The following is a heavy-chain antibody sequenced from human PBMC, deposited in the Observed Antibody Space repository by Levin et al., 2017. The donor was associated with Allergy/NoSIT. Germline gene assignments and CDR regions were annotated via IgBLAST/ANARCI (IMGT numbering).Heavy chain of an antibody. CDR1: GFTFSSYW. Sequence: GGSLRLSCAASGFTFSSYWMSWVRQAPGKGLEWVASIKQDGSEKYYVDSVKGRFTISRDNAKNSVYLQINSLRAEDTAVYYCSRLGWRDRYFDYWGQGTLVTVSS. CDR3: SRLGWRDRYFDY. CDR2: IKQDGSEK. D-gene: IGHD6-19*01. V-gene: IGHV3-7*01. J-gene: IGHJ4*02.